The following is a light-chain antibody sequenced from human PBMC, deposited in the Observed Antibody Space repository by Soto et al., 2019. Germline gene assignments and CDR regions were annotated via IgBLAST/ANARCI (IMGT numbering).Light chain of an antibody. V-gene: IGLV2-8*01. J-gene: IGLJ1*01. Sequence: QSVLTQPPSASGSPGQSVTISCTGTSSDVGGYNYVSWYQQHPGKAPKLMIYEVTKRPSGVPDRFSGSKSGNTASLTVSGLQAEDEADSFCCSHAGDNTYVFGTGTKVTVL. CDR1: SSDVGGYNY. CDR2: EVT. CDR3: CSHAGDNTYV.